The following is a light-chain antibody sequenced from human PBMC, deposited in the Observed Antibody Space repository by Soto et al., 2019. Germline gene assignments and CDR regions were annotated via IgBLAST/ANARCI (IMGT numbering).Light chain of an antibody. CDR2: SDN. V-gene: IGLV1-44*01. J-gene: IGLJ2*01. Sequence: QSVLTQPPSASGTPGQRVTISCSGSSSNIGSNTVNWYQHLPGMAPKLLIYSDNQRPSGVPDRFSGSKSGTSASLAISGLPSEDEADYYCAAWDDSLNGVVFGGGTKVTVL. CDR1: SSNIGSNT. CDR3: AAWDDSLNGVV.